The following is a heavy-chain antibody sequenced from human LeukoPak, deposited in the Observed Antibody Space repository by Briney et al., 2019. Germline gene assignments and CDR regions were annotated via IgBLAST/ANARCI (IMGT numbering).Heavy chain of an antibody. CDR1: GFTFSSYA. Sequence: GGSLRLSCAASGFTFSSYAMNWVRQAPGKGLEWVSAISSSGISTYYADSVKGRFTIYRDNSKNTLYLQMNSLRAEDTAVYYCAKAPANYVDTAMGTFDYWGQGTLVTVSS. D-gene: IGHD5-18*01. V-gene: IGHV3-23*01. CDR3: AKAPANYVDTAMGTFDY. CDR2: ISSSGIST. J-gene: IGHJ4*02.